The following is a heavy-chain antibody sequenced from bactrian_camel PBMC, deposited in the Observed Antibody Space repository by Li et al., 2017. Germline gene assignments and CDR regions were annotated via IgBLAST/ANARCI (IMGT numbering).Heavy chain of an antibody. J-gene: IGHJ4*01. CDR1: RYTYSI. D-gene: IGHD1*01. V-gene: IGHV3S53*01. Sequence: HVQLVESGGGSVQAGGSLRLSCVASRYTYSIMGWFRQAPGKEREGVAYIDSEGRTRYADSVKGRFTISKDNAKNTLYLQMSSLKPEDTAMYYCAAEICWNVPARTALDTMVRPEFGYWGQGTQVTVS. CDR2: IDSEGRT. CDR3: AAEICWNVPARTALDTMVRPEFGY.